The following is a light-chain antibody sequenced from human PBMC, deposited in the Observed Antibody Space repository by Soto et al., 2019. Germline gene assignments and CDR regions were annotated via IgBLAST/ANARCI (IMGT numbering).Light chain of an antibody. V-gene: IGKV1-39*01. CDR1: QSISSY. CDR3: QQSYNFPLT. Sequence: DIQMTQSPSSLSASVGDRVTITCRANQSISSYLNWYQQKPGKAPSLMIYGASSLQSGVPSRFSGSGSGTDFTLTISSLQPEDFATYYCQQSYNFPLTFGGGTKVEIK. J-gene: IGKJ4*01. CDR2: GAS.